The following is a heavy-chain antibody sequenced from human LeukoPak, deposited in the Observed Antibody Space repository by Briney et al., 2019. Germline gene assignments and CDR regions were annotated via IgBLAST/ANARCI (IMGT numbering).Heavy chain of an antibody. CDR1: GFTFSSYG. Sequence: GGSLRLSCAASGFTFSSYGMHWVRQAPGKGLEWVAVIWYDGSNKYYADSVKGRFTISRDNSKNTLYLQMNSLRAEDTAVYYCARAHGDYDFWSGKLPDAFDIWGQGTMVTVSS. CDR2: IWYDGSNK. CDR3: ARAHGDYDFWSGKLPDAFDI. D-gene: IGHD3-3*01. J-gene: IGHJ3*02. V-gene: IGHV3-33*01.